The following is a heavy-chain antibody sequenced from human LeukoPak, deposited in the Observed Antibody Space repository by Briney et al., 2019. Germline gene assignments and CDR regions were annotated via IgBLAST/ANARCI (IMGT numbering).Heavy chain of an antibody. CDR2: IYYSGST. J-gene: IGHJ4*02. CDR1: GGSISSSSYY. D-gene: IGHD3-3*01. V-gene: IGHV4-39*01. CDR3: ARRPLYDFWSGSEGYFDY. Sequence: PSETLSLTCTVSGGSISSSSYYWGWIRQPPGKGLEWLGSIYYSGSTYYNPSLKSRVTISVDTSKNQFSLKLSSVTAADTAVYYCARRPLYDFWSGSEGYFDYWGQGTLVTVSS.